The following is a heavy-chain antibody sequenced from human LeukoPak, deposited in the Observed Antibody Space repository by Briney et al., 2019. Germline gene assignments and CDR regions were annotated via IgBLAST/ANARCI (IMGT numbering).Heavy chain of an antibody. D-gene: IGHD1-1*01. CDR1: VGSISSSSDY. CDR3: ARSKQNGPPKYYFDY. CDR2: IYYSGST. V-gene: IGHV4-39*01. Sequence: PSETLSLTCTVSVGSISSSSDYWGGIRQPPGKGLEWIGNIYYSGSTYYNPSLKSRVTISVDTSKNQFSLKLSSVTAADTAVCYCARSKQNGPPKYYFDYWGQGTLVPVSS. J-gene: IGHJ4*02.